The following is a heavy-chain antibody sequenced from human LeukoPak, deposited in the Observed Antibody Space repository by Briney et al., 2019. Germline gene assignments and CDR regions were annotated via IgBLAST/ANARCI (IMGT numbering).Heavy chain of an antibody. V-gene: IGHV3-66*01. CDR3: ARDLGATEGYFDY. D-gene: IGHD1-26*01. Sequence: GGSLRLSCAASGFTVSSNYMSWVRQAPGKGLEWVSVIYSGGSTYYADSVKGRFTISRDNSKNTLYLQTNSLRAEDTAVYYCARDLGATEGYFDYWGQGTLVTVSS. CDR1: GFTVSSNY. J-gene: IGHJ4*02. CDR2: IYSGGST.